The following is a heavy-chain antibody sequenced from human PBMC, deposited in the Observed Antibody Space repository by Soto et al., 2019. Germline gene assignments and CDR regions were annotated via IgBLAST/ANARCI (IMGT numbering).Heavy chain of an antibody. D-gene: IGHD3-22*01. V-gene: IGHV3-74*01. CDR1: GFTFSSYW. CDR3: ARDGDYYDSSGYFLRDAFDI. Sequence: PGGSLRLSCAASGFTFSSYWMHWVRQAPGKGLVWVSRINSDGSSTSYADSVKGRFTISRDNAKNSLYLQMNSLRAEDTAVYYCARDGDYYDSSGYFLRDAFDIWGQGTTVTVSS. J-gene: IGHJ3*02. CDR2: INSDGSST.